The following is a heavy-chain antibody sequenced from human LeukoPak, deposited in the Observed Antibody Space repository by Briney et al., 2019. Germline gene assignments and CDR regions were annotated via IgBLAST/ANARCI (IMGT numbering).Heavy chain of an antibody. D-gene: IGHD3-22*01. Sequence: GGSLRLSCAASGFTLSSYAMSWVRQAPGKGLEWVSAISGSGGRTYYADSVKGRFTISRDTSKNTLYLQMNSLRAEDTAVYYCARTATYYYDSSGYYYFDYWGQGTLVTVSS. CDR2: ISGSGGRT. V-gene: IGHV3-23*01. CDR3: ARTATYYYDSSGYYYFDY. J-gene: IGHJ4*02. CDR1: GFTLSSYA.